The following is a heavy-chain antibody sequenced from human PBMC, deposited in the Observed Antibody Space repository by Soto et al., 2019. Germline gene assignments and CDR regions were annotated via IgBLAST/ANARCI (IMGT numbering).Heavy chain of an antibody. V-gene: IGHV1-8*01. D-gene: IGHD5-12*01. CDR3: VCSGYSGYDFDY. J-gene: IGHJ4*02. Sequence: QVQLVQSGAEVKKPGASVKVSCKASGYTFTSYDINWVRQATGQGLEWMGWMNPNSGNTGYAQKFQGRVTMTRNTSISTAYMELRSLRSEDTAVYYCVCSGYSGYDFDYWGQGTLVTVSS. CDR1: GYTFTSYD. CDR2: MNPNSGNT.